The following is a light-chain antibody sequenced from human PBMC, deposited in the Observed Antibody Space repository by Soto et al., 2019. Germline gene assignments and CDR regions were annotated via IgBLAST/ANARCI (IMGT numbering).Light chain of an antibody. CDR3: YHYGRSPPFT. J-gene: IGKJ3*01. V-gene: IGKV3-20*01. CDR2: GTF. CDR1: QSVNSDY. Sequence: ENVLTQSPGTLSLSPGERATLSCRASQSVNSDYLAWYQQRPGQAPRLLIYGTFNRPTGIPDRFSGTRSGTDFALTISKLEPEDFGVYYCYHYGRSPPFTFGPGTKVDI.